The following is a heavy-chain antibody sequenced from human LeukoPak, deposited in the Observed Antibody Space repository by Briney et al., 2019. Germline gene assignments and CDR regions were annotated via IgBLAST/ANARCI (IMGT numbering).Heavy chain of an antibody. D-gene: IGHD1-26*01. Sequence: SETPSLTCTVSGGSVSSSFYYWGWIRQPPGKGLEWIGSMYFSGSTHYNPSLKSRVTISVDTSKNQFSLKLTSVTAADTAVYYCANDASYSVDYWGQGTLVTVSS. CDR3: ANDASYSVDY. CDR2: MYFSGST. CDR1: GGSVSSSFYY. V-gene: IGHV4-39*05. J-gene: IGHJ4*02.